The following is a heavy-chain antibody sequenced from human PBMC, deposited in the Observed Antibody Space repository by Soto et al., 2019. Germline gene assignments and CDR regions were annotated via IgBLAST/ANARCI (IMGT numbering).Heavy chain of an antibody. CDR3: TVHGFTIFGVVMNYYYYGMDV. CDR2: MTPSGSSS. Sequence: GGSLRLSCAASGFTFSDHYMSWIRQAPGKGLEWISYMTPSGSSSSYADSVKGRFTISRDNAKNSPYLQMNSLRGDDTAVYYCTVHGFTIFGVVMNYYYYGMDVWGQGTTGTVSS. J-gene: IGHJ6*02. V-gene: IGHV3-11*01. D-gene: IGHD3-3*01. CDR1: GFTFSDHY.